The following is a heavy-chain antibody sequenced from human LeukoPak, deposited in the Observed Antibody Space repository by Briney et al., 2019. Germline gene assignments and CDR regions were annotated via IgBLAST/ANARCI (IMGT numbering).Heavy chain of an antibody. D-gene: IGHD1-26*01. CDR3: ARVHAVGATRVFDY. J-gene: IGHJ4*02. Sequence: ASVKVSCKASGYTFTNYYMQWVRQAPGQGLEWIGIINPSPGSTTYAQKFQGRVTMTRDTSTSTVYMELSSLRSEDTAVYYCARVHAVGATRVFDYWGQGTLVTVSS. CDR2: INPSPGST. V-gene: IGHV1-46*01. CDR1: GYTFTNYY.